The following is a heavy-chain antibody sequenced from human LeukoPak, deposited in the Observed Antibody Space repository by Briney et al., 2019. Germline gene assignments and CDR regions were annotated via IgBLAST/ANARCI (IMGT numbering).Heavy chain of an antibody. V-gene: IGHV1-18*01. D-gene: IGHD1-26*01. Sequence: ASVKVSCKASGYTFTSYGISWVRQAPGQGLEGMGWISAYNVNTNYAQKLQGRVTMTTDTSTSTAYIELRSLRSDDTAVYYCARSRSGSYLFALWGQRTLVTVSS. J-gene: IGHJ4*02. CDR1: GYTFTSYG. CDR3: ARSRSGSYLFAL. CDR2: ISAYNVNT.